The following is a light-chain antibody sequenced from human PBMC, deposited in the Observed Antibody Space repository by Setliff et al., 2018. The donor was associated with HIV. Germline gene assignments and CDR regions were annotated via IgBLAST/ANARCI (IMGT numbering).Light chain of an antibody. Sequence: QSALTQPPSASGTPGQRVTISCSGSSSNIGSNTVNWYQQLPGTAPKLLIYTNNQRPSGVPDRFSGSKSGTSASLAISGLQSEDEADYYCSSYTTTTIVVFGGGTKVTVL. CDR3: SSYTTTTIVV. V-gene: IGLV1-44*01. J-gene: IGLJ2*01. CDR1: SSNIGSNT. CDR2: TNN.